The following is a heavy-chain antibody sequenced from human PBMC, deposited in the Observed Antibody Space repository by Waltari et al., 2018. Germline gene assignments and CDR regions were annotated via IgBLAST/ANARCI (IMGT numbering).Heavy chain of an antibody. V-gene: IGHV4-34*01. D-gene: IGHD6-13*01. CDR3: ARTWRSSSWFNWFDP. CDR1: GGSLRGYY. Sequence: QVQLQQWGAGLLKPSETLSLTCAVYGGSLRGYYWSWIRQPPGKGLEWIGEINPNGRPHYHPSLQDPVPISVEKSQKQFSLKLSPGTAADTAVYYCARTWRSSSWFNWFDPWGQGTLVTVSS. CDR2: INPNGRP. J-gene: IGHJ5*02.